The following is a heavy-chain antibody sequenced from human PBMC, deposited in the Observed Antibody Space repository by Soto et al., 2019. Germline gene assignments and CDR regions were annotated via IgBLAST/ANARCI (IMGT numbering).Heavy chain of an antibody. V-gene: IGHV3-23*01. D-gene: IGHD6-13*01. CDR1: GFTFSNYA. Sequence: PGGSLRPSCAASGFTFSNYAMSWVRQAPESGLEWVSSISGSGGSTFYTNSVKGRFTISRDNFRNTLYLQMNSLRVEDAAVYYCATGVDSRNWYPGYLDNWGQGTLVTVSS. CDR2: ISGSGGST. J-gene: IGHJ4*02. CDR3: ATGVDSRNWYPGYLDN.